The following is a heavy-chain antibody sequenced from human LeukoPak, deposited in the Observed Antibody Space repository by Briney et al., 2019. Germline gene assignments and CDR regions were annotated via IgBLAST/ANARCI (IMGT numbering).Heavy chain of an antibody. V-gene: IGHV3-15*01. D-gene: IGHD3-10*01. CDR3: TTDKVYGSGSYYKGDYYYYYMDV. CDR1: GFTFSNAW. CDR2: IKSKTDGGTT. Sequence: RGSLRLSCAASGFTFSNAWMSWVRQAPGKGLEWVGRIKSKTDGGTTDYAAPVKGRFTISRDDSKNTLYLQMNSLKTEDTAVYYCTTDKVYGSGSYYKGDYYYYYMDVWGKGTTVTISS. J-gene: IGHJ6*03.